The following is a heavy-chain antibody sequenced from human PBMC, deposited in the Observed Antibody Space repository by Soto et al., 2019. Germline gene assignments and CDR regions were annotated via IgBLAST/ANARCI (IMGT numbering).Heavy chain of an antibody. V-gene: IGHV3-30*04. D-gene: IGHD1-26*01. Sequence: QVQLVESGGGVVQPGRSLRLSCAASGFTFGADSMHWVRQPPGKGLEWVAVISYDGKNERYTDPVKGRFTVSRDNSKSTMYLQMNSLRSEDTAVYYCARDGYSGRSDGFDIWGQGTMVTVSS. J-gene: IGHJ3*02. CDR2: ISYDGKNE. CDR3: ARDGYSGRSDGFDI. CDR1: GFTFGADS.